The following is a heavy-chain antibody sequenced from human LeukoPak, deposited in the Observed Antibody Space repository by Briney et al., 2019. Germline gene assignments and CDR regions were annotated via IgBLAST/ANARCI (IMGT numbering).Heavy chain of an antibody. CDR1: GFTFGGYT. J-gene: IGHJ4*02. V-gene: IGHV3-21*01. Sequence: GGSLRLSCAASGFTFGGYTMSWVRQAPGKGLQWASTITSGGDYMYYADPVKGRFTISRDDSKNSLYLHMNSLRAEDTAVYYCARLSIFGVVIANDYWGQRTVVTVSS. D-gene: IGHD3-16*02. CDR3: ARLSIFGVVIANDY. CDR2: ITSGGDYM.